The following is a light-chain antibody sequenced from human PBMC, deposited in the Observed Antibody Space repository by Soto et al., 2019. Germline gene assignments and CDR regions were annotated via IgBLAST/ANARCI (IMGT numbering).Light chain of an antibody. V-gene: IGKV1-39*01. J-gene: IGKJ1*01. CDR1: QSISSY. CDR2: AAS. Sequence: DIQMTHSPSSLSASVGDRVTITCRASQSISSYLNWYQQKPGKAPKLLIYAASSLQSGVPSRFSGSGSGTAFTLTISSLQPADFATYYCQQSYSTLTWTFGQGTKVDIK. CDR3: QQSYSTLTWT.